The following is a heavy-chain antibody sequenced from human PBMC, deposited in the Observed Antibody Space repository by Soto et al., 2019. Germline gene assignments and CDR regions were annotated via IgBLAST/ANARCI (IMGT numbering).Heavy chain of an antibody. Sequence: GGSPRLSCAASGFTFSSYGMHWVRQAPGKGLEWVAVISYDGSNKYYADSVKGRFTISRDNSKNTLYLQMNSLRAEDTAVYYCVKDRSTVQRIDYWGQGTLVTVSS. D-gene: IGHD4-4*01. CDR1: GFTFSSYG. CDR3: VKDRSTVQRIDY. CDR2: ISYDGSNK. V-gene: IGHV3-30*18. J-gene: IGHJ4*02.